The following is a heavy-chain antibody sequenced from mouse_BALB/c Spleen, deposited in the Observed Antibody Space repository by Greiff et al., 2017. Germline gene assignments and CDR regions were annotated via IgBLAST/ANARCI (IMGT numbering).Heavy chain of an antibody. CDR3: ARGPYYGSSPYAMDY. CDR2: IWGDGST. V-gene: IGHV2-6-7*01. CDR1: GFSLTGYG. Sequence: VMLVESGPGLVAPSQSLSITCTVSGFSLTGYGVNWVRQPPGKGLEWLGMIWGDGSTDYNSALKSRLSISKDNSKSQVFLKMNSLQTDDTARYYCARGPYYGSSPYAMDYWGQGTSVTVSS. J-gene: IGHJ4*01. D-gene: IGHD1-1*01.